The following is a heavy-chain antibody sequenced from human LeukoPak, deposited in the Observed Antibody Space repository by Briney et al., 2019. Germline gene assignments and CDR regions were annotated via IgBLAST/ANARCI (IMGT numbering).Heavy chain of an antibody. V-gene: IGHV3-23*01. CDR3: AKDYGGHCTNGICSKIDY. CDR1: GFTFSTFA. D-gene: IGHD2-8*01. J-gene: IGHJ4*02. CDR2: IFPSGGEI. Sequence: GGSLRLSCAASGFTFSTFAMLWVRQPRGKGLEWVSSIFPSGGEIHYADSVGGRFTISRDNSKNTLYLQMNSLRGEDTAVYYCAKDYGGHCTNGICSKIDYWGQGTLVTVSA.